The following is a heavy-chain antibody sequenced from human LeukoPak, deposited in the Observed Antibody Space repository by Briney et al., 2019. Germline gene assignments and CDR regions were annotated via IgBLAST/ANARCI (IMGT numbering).Heavy chain of an antibody. CDR2: INHSGST. Sequence: SETLSLTCAVYGGSFSGYYWSWIRQPPGKGLEWIGEINHSGSTNYNPSLKSRVTISVDTSKNQFSLKLSSVTAADTAVYYCARSPAISVDGNWFDPWGQGTLVTVSS. J-gene: IGHJ5*02. CDR1: GGSFSGYY. D-gene: IGHD2-21*02. CDR3: ARSPAISVDGNWFDP. V-gene: IGHV4-34*01.